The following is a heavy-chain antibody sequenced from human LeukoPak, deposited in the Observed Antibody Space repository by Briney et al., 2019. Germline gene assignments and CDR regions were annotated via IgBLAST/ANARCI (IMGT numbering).Heavy chain of an antibody. CDR1: GGSISSYY. J-gene: IGHJ4*02. CDR2: IYYSGST. V-gene: IGHV4-59*08. Sequence: KPSETLSLTCTVSGGSISSYYWSWIRQPPGKGLEWIGYIYYSGSTSYNPSLKSRVTISVDTSKNQFSLKLTSVTAADTAVYYCARGRLPIDYWGQGTLVIVSS. CDR3: ARGRLPIDY. D-gene: IGHD6-25*01.